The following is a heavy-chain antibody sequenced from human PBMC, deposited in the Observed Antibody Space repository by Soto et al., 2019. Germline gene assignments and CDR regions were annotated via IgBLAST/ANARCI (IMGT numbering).Heavy chain of an antibody. D-gene: IGHD2-21*01. V-gene: IGHV3-11*05. J-gene: IGHJ4*02. CDR1: GFTFSDYY. CDR2: ISGSTLST. CDR3: ARAHKDSGGDPFAY. Sequence: PGGSLRLSCAASGFTFSDYYMSWIRQAPGKGLEWVSYISGSTLSTNYADSVKGRFTISRDNARNSLYLQMDSLRAEDTAVYYWARAHKDSGGDPFAYWGQETRVT.